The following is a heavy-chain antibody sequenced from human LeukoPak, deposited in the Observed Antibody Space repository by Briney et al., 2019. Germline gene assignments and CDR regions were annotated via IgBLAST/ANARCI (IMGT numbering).Heavy chain of an antibody. Sequence: PGGSLRLSCAASGFSFTMYGIHWVRQAPGKGLEWVAVISTDGNNEYYANSVNGRFTISRDNSKNTVYLQMTSLRTEDTAVYYCAKDQIGWAPGYVSGPLDQWGQGTLVTVSS. V-gene: IGHV3-30*18. CDR2: ISTDGNNE. CDR3: AKDQIGWAPGYVSGPLDQ. D-gene: IGHD6-19*01. CDR1: GFSFTMYG. J-gene: IGHJ4*02.